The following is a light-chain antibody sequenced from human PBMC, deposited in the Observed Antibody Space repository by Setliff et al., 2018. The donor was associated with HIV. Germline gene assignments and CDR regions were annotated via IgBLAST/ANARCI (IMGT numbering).Light chain of an antibody. Sequence: QPALTQPPSASGTPGQRVTISCSGSSSNIGSNTVDWYQQVPGTAPKLLVYRNNQRPSGVPDRFSGSKAGTSASLVISGLQSEDEADYYCAAWDDSLNVIFGGGTKVTVL. CDR1: SSNIGSNT. V-gene: IGLV1-44*01. J-gene: IGLJ2*01. CDR3: AAWDDSLNVI. CDR2: RNN.